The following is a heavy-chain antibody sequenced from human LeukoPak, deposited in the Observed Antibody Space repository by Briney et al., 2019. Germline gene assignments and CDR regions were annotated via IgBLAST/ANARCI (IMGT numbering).Heavy chain of an antibody. V-gene: IGHV3-23*01. CDR1: GFTFSKYA. D-gene: IGHD2-8*01. Sequence: GGSLRLSCAASGFTFSKYAMTWVRQVPGKGLEWVAGIHNGGDITYYADAVRGRFTISRDNSKNTLYLQMNGLRAEDTAVYYCATMNGLRMAEALNWGQGTPVTVSS. CDR3: ATMNGLRMAEALN. CDR2: IHNGGDIT. J-gene: IGHJ4*02.